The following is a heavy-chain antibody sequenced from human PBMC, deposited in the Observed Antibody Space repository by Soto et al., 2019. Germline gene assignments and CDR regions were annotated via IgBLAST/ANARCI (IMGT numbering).Heavy chain of an antibody. V-gene: IGHV1-69*01. CDR1: GGTFGSYA. CDR2: IIPIPGTA. J-gene: IGHJ6*02. D-gene: IGHD2-2*01. CDR3: ARSQGSSTSLEIYYYYYYGMDV. Sequence: QVQLVQSGAEVKKPGSSVEVSCKASGGTFGSYAISWVRQAPGQGLEWMGGIIPIPGTANYAQKFQGRVTIAADESTSTAYMEVSSLRSEDTAVYYCARSQGSSTSLEIYYYYYYGMDVWGQGTTVTVSS.